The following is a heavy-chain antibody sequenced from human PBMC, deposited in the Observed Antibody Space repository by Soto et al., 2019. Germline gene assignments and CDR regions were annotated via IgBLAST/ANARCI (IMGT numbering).Heavy chain of an antibody. J-gene: IGHJ5*02. CDR3: AKDESGITIFGVRNWFDP. CDR1: GFTFSSYA. CDR2: ISGSGGST. V-gene: IGHV3-23*01. D-gene: IGHD3-3*01. Sequence: TGGSLRLSCAASGFTFSSYAMSWVRQAPGKGLEWVSAISGSGGSTYYADSVKGRFTISRDNSKNTLYLQMNSLRAEDTAVYYCAKDESGITIFGVRNWFDPWGQGTLVTVSS.